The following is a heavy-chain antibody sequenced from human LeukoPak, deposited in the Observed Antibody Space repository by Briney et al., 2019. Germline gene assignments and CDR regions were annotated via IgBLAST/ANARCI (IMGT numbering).Heavy chain of an antibody. Sequence: ASVKVSCKASGYTFTSYGFSWVRQAPGQGLEWMGWISAYNGNTNYAQKLQGRVTMTTDTSTSTAYMELRSLRSDDTAVYYCAREGYYYDSSGYPDPRYYYYGMDVWGQGTTVTVSS. CDR1: GYTFTSYG. CDR3: AREGYYYDSSGYPDPRYYYYGMDV. V-gene: IGHV1-18*01. CDR2: ISAYNGNT. J-gene: IGHJ6*02. D-gene: IGHD3-22*01.